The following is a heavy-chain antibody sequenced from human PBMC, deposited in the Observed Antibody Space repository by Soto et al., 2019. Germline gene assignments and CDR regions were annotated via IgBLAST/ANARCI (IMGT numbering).Heavy chain of an antibody. CDR2: IIRIFHTP. CDR1: GGTFSSYA. V-gene: IGHV1-69*13. CDR3: VHRRDGYNSAFFDY. J-gene: IGHJ4*02. Sequence: ASVKVSCKASGGTFSSYAFSWVRQAPGQGLEWMGGIIRIFHTPTYAQKFQGRVTITADESTSTAYMELISLRPDDTAVYYCVHRRDGYNSAFFDYWGQGTLVTVSS. D-gene: IGHD5-12*01.